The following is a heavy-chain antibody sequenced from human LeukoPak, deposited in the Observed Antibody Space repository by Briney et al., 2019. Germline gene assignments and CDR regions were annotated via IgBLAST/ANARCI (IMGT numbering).Heavy chain of an antibody. D-gene: IGHD2-2*01. V-gene: IGHV3-21*01. CDR1: GFTFSTYS. CDR3: ARDVRELGYCSSTSCPIDAFDI. Sequence: PGGSLRLSCAASGFTFSTYSMNWVRQAPGKGLEWVSSISSGSGYIYYADSVKGRFTISRDNAKNSLYLQMNSLRAEDTAVYYCARDVRELGYCSSTSCPIDAFDIWGQGTMVTVSS. CDR2: ISSGSGYI. J-gene: IGHJ3*02.